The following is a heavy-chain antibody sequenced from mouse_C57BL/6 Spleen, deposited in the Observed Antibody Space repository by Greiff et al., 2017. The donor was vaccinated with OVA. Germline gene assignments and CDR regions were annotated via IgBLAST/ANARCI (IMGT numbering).Heavy chain of an antibody. J-gene: IGHJ1*03. V-gene: IGHV3-6*01. CDR3: ARESGYGSSYWYFDV. CDR2: ISYDGSN. Sequence: ESGPGLVKPSQSLSLTCSVTGYSITSGYYWNWIRQFPGNKLEWMGYISYDGSNNYNPSLKNRISITRDTSKNQFFLKLNSVTTEDTATYYCARESGYGSSYWYFDVWGTGTTVTVSS. CDR1: GYSITSGYY. D-gene: IGHD1-1*01.